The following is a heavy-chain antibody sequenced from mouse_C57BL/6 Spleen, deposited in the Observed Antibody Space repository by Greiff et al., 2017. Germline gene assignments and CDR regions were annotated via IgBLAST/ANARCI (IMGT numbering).Heavy chain of an antibody. V-gene: IGHV2-2*01. CDR3: ARIRYSNYGDWYFDV. Sequence: QVQLKQSGPGLVQPSQSLSITCTVSGFSLTSYGVHWVRQSPGKGLEWLGVIWSGGSTDYNAAFISRLSISKDNSKSQVFFKMNSLQADDTAIYYCARIRYSNYGDWYFDVWGTGTTVTVSS. CDR1: GFSLTSYG. J-gene: IGHJ1*03. CDR2: IWSGGST. D-gene: IGHD2-5*01.